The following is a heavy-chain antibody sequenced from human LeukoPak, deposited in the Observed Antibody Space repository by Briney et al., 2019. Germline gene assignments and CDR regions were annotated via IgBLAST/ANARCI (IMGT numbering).Heavy chain of an antibody. CDR2: INTDGSST. D-gene: IGHD6-13*01. V-gene: IGHV3-74*01. CDR1: GFTFSSYW. CDR3: AREGIAAAGEEYFQH. J-gene: IGHJ1*01. Sequence: GGSLRLSCAASGFTFSSYWMHWVRQAPGKGLVWVSRINTDGSSTSYADSVKGRFTISRDNAKNTLYLQMNSLRAEDTAVYYCAREGIAAAGEEYFQHWGQGTLVTVSS.